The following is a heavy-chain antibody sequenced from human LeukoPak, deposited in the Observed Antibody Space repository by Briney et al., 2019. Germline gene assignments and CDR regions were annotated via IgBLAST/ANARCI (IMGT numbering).Heavy chain of an antibody. J-gene: IGHJ5*02. CDR2: MNPNSGNT. Sequence: VASVKVSCKASGYTFTSYDINCVRQATGQGLEWMGWMNPNSGNTGYAQKFQGRVTMTRNTSISTAYMELRSLRSDDTAVYYCAREDSRVLFDPWGQGTLVTVSS. D-gene: IGHD2-8*01. CDR1: GYTFTSYD. CDR3: AREDSRVLFDP. V-gene: IGHV1-8*01.